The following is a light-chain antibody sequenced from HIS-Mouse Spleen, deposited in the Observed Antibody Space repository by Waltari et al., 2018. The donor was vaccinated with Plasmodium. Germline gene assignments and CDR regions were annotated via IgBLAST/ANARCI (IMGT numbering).Light chain of an antibody. CDR2: EDS. CDR1: ALPPKS. CDR3: YSTDSSGNHRV. J-gene: IGLJ3*02. Sequence: SYELPQPPSVSVSPGPPARIPCSGAALPPKSSYWYQQKSGQAPVLVIYEDSKRPSGIHERVSGSSSGTMATLTISGAQVEDEADYYCYSTDSSGNHRVFGGGTKLTVL. V-gene: IGLV3-10*01.